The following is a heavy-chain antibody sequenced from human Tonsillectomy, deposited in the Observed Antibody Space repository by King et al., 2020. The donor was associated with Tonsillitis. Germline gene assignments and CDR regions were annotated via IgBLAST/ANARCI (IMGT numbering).Heavy chain of an antibody. CDR1: GYTFTSYD. CDR3: ARVPTICGVVIIDVDYYYGMDL. J-gene: IGHJ6*02. D-gene: IGHD3-3*01. Sequence: VQLVESGAEVKKPGASVKVSCKASGYTFTSYDISWVRQAPGQGLEWMGWISAYNGNTNYAQKLQGRVTMTTDTSTSTAYMELRSLRSGDTAVYYCARVPTICGVVIIDVDYYYGMDLWGQGTTVTVSS. CDR2: ISAYNGNT. V-gene: IGHV1-18*04.